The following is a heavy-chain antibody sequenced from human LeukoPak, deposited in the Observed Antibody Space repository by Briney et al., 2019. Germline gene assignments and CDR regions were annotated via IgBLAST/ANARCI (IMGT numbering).Heavy chain of an antibody. CDR3: ARLSPPNWFDP. J-gene: IGHJ5*02. CDR1: GGSISTTSYN. V-gene: IGHV4-39*01. CDR2: IAYSGTT. Sequence: PSETLSLTCTVSGGAVSGGSISTTSYNWGWIRQPPGKGLEWIGSIAYSGTTYYNPSLKSRATVSVDTSKNQLSLKLSSVTAADTAVYYCARLSPPNWFDPWGQGTLVTVSS.